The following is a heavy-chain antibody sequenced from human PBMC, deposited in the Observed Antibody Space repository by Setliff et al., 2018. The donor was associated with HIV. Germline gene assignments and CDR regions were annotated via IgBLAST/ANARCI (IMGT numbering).Heavy chain of an antibody. CDR1: GYSISRGYF. CDR2: VSHSGNT. V-gene: IGHV4-38-2*02. D-gene: IGHD3-10*01. J-gene: IGHJ4*02. CDR3: VSQPESRWQIEY. Sequence: SETLSLTCTVSGYSISRGYFWVWVRQPPGKGLEWIGSVSHSGNTDYNISLKSRVTISIDNSNNHFSLKLRSVTAADTAVYYCVSQPESRWQIEYWGQGTLVTVSS.